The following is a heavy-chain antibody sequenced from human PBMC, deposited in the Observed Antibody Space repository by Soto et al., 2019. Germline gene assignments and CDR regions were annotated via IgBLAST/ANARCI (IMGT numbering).Heavy chain of an antibody. CDR3: AKVLLGPGRAYGMDV. J-gene: IGHJ6*02. CDR1: GFTFSSYG. D-gene: IGHD7-27*01. Sequence: QVQLVESGGGVVQPGRSLRLSCAASGFTFSSYGMHWVRQAPGKGLEWVAVISYDGSNKYYADPVKGRFTISRDNSKNTLYLQMNSLRAEDTAVYYCAKVLLGPGRAYGMDVWGQGTTVTVSS. CDR2: ISYDGSNK. V-gene: IGHV3-30*18.